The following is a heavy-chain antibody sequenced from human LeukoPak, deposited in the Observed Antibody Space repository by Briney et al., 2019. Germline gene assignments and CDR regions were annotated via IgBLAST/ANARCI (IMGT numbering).Heavy chain of an antibody. J-gene: IGHJ1*01. CDR3: ARIGYVEMATIPTPGYFQH. V-gene: IGHV3-30-3*01. Sequence: GGSLRLSCAASGFTFSSYAMHRVRQAPGKGLEWVAVISYDGSNKYYADSVKGRFTISRDNSKNTLYLQMNSLRAEDTAVYYCARIGYVEMATIPTPGYFQHWGQGTLVTVSS. CDR1: GFTFSSYA. CDR2: ISYDGSNK. D-gene: IGHD5-24*01.